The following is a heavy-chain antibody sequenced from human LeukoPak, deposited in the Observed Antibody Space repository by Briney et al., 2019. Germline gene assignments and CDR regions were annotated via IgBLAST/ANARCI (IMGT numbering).Heavy chain of an antibody. CDR2: IWSVGANE. V-gene: IGHV3-33*01. J-gene: IGHJ4*02. CDR3: AREGYYYGSGTYYKFDY. Sequence: GGTLRLSCAASGFTFSNYVMHWVRPAPGKGLEWVVIIWSVGANEYYADSVKGRFTISRDTSKNTVYLQMNSLRAEDTAVYYCAREGYYYGSGTYYKFDYWGQGTLVTVPS. CDR1: GFTFSNYV. D-gene: IGHD3-10*01.